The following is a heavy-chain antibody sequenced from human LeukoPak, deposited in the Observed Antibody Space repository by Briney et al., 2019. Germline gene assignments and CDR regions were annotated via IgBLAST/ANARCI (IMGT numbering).Heavy chain of an antibody. V-gene: IGHV3-72*01. D-gene: IGHD3-16*01. Sequence: GGSLRLSCGASGFTFSDYIMDWVRQAPGKGLEWVGRIRRGANSYTTEYAASVKGRFTISRDDSKNSLYLHMNSLKTEDTAVYHCSRDGGEGGNSAFDIWGQGTMVTVSS. CDR2: IRRGANSYTT. CDR3: SRDGGEGGNSAFDI. CDR1: GFTFSDYI. J-gene: IGHJ3*02.